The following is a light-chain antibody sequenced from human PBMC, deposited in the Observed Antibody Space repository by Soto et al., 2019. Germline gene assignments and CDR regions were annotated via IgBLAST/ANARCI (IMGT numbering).Light chain of an antibody. Sequence: DAVLTQSPLSLPVTLGQPAAISCRSSQSLVYSNGNAYLIWFQQRPGQSPRRLIYQVSTRDAGVPDRFSGSGSGTYFTLTISRVEAEDVGLYYCMQCTHWPWTFVQGTKVEIK. J-gene: IGKJ1*01. CDR3: MQCTHWPWT. CDR1: QSLVYSNGNAY. CDR2: QVS. V-gene: IGKV2-30*01.